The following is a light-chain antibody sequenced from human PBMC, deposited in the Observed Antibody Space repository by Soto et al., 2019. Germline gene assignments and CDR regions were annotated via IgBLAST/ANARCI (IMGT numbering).Light chain of an antibody. J-gene: IGKJ1*01. CDR1: QSVSIY. CDR3: QQRSTWPWT. V-gene: IGKV3-11*01. CDR2: DSS. Sequence: IVLTQSPATLSLSPGERATLSCRASQSVSIYLAWYQQKPGQAPRLLIYDSSNRATGIPARFSGSGSGTDLTLTISSLEPEDSAVYDGQQRSTWPWTVGQGTKVEIK.